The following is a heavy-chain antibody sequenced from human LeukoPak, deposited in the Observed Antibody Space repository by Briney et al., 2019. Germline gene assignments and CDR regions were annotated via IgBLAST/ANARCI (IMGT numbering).Heavy chain of an antibody. Sequence: SETLSLTCTVSGGSLSSSSYYWGWIRQPPGTGLEWIESIYYSGSTYYNPSLKSRVTISVDTSKNQFSLKLSSVTAADTAVYYCARDPHYCSSTSCYRADWYFDLWGRGTLVTVSS. D-gene: IGHD2-2*01. CDR1: GGSLSSSSYY. CDR2: IYYSGST. J-gene: IGHJ2*01. CDR3: ARDPHYCSSTSCYRADWYFDL. V-gene: IGHV4-39*07.